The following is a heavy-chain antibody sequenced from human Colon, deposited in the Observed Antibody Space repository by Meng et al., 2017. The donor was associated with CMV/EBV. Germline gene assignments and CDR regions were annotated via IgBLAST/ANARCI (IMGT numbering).Heavy chain of an antibody. D-gene: IGHD6-13*01. J-gene: IGHJ4*02. Sequence: AGYSFYNYWIGWVRQMPGKGLEWMGIIYSGDSDTRYNPSFLGQVTISADKSISTAYLQWSSLQASDTAMYYCARVVAAAGPLNYFDSWGQGTLVTVSS. CDR2: IYSGDSDT. CDR3: ARVVAAAGPLNYFDS. CDR1: GYSFYNYW. V-gene: IGHV5-51*01.